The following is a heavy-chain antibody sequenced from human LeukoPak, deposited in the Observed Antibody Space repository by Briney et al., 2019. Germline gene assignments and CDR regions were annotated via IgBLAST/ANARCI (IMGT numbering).Heavy chain of an antibody. V-gene: IGHV1-18*01. Sequence: ASVKVSCKASGYTFTSFGISWVRQAPGQGLERMGWISAYKGNTNYAQKLQGRVTMTTDTSTSTAYMELRSLRSDDTAVYYCARAGRTDYYFDYWGQGTLVTVSS. CDR2: ISAYKGNT. D-gene: IGHD3-10*01. CDR1: GYTFTSFG. J-gene: IGHJ4*02. CDR3: ARAGRTDYYFDY.